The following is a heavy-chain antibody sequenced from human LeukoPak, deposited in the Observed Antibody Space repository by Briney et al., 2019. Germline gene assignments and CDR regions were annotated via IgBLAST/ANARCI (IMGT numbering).Heavy chain of an antibody. J-gene: IGHJ4*02. D-gene: IGHD2-15*01. CDR3: ARVGMAAADI. CDR1: GFTFSNYG. CDR2: IWSDGSNK. V-gene: IGHV3-33*01. Sequence: GGSLRLSCVASGFTFSNYGMHWARQAPGKGLEWVALIWSDGSNKYYADSVKGRFTISRDNSKNTLYLQMNSLRAEDTAVYYCARVGMAAADIWGQGTLVTVSS.